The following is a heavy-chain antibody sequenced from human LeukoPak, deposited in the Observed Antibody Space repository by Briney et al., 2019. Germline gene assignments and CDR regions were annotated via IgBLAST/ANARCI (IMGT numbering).Heavy chain of an antibody. CDR3: ARPRRLRFLEWSYTHGGD. CDR2: IYYSGST. Sequence: SETLSLTCTVSGGSISSSSYYWGWIRQPPGKGLEWIGSIYYSGSTYYNPSLKSRVTISVDTSKNQFSLKLSSVTAADTAVYYCARPRRLRFLEWSYTHGGDWGQGTLVTVSS. D-gene: IGHD3-3*01. J-gene: IGHJ4*02. CDR1: GGSISSSSYY. V-gene: IGHV4-39*01.